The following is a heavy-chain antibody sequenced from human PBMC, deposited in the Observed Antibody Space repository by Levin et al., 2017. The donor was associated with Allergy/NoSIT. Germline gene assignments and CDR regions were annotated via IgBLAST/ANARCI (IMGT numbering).Heavy chain of an antibody. J-gene: IGHJ3*02. CDR3: ARQSRGSGAFEI. CDR2: VYPDNSDS. Sequence: KVSCKGSGYSFDVYWIAWVRQMPGKGLEWMGFVYPDNSDSRYSPHSQGQVTISADKSSHTAYLQWSGLKASDSGVYYCARQSRGSGAFEIWGQGTTVIVSS. D-gene: IGHD3-3*01. CDR1: GYSFDVYW. V-gene: IGHV5-51*01.